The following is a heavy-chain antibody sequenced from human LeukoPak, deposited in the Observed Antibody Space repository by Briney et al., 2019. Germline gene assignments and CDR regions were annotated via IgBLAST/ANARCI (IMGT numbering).Heavy chain of an antibody. V-gene: IGHV1-46*01. CDR3: ARDGPIAVAGTGWFDP. CDR2: INPSGGST. J-gene: IGHJ5*02. Sequence: ASVKVSCKASGYTFTSYYMHWVRQAPGQGLEWMGIINPSGGSTSYAQKFQGRVTMTRDTSTSTVYMELSSLRSEDTAVYYCARDGPIAVAGTGWFDPWGQGTLVTVSS. CDR1: GYTFTSYY. D-gene: IGHD6-19*01.